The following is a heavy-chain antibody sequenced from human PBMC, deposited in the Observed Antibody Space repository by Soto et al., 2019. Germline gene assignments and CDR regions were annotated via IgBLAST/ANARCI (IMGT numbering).Heavy chain of an antibody. V-gene: IGHV4-59*01. D-gene: IGHD3-10*01. Sequence: PSETLSLTCTVSGGSIRDYYWSWIRQPPGKGLEWIGYISYSGTTNYNPSLKSRVTMSVDTSKNQFSLKLSSVTAADTAVYFCARAGRSGYNYYYGMDVWGQGATVTVSS. CDR3: ARAGRSGYNYYYGMDV. CDR2: ISYSGTT. CDR1: GGSIRDYY. J-gene: IGHJ6*01.